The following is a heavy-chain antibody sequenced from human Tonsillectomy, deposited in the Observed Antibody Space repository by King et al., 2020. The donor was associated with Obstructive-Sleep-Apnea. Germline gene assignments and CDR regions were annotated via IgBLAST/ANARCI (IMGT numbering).Heavy chain of an antibody. CDR2: ISSSSSTI. D-gene: IGHD4-17*01. J-gene: IGHJ6*02. CDR1: GFTFSSYS. Sequence: VQLVESGGGLVPPGGSLRLSCAASGFTFSSYSMTWVRQAPGKGLEWVSYISSSSSTIYYADSVKGRFTISRDNAKNSLYLQMNSLRAEDTAVYYCAVEGYYGDYVSYYYYYYGMDVWGQGTTVTVSS. V-gene: IGHV3-48*04. CDR3: AVEGYYGDYVSYYYYYYGMDV.